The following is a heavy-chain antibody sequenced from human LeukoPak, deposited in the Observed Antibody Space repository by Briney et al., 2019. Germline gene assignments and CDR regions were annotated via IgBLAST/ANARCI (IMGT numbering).Heavy chain of an antibody. J-gene: IGHJ4*02. D-gene: IGHD2-15*01. CDR1: GGSISSYY. V-gene: IGHV4-59*01. CDR2: LYYSGST. Sequence: SETLSLTCTVSGGSISSYYWSWIRQPPGKGLEWIGYLYYSGSTNYNPSLKSRVTISVDTSKNQFSLKLSSVTAADTAVYYCARGGRGCGSWVVVYWGQGTLVTVSS. CDR3: ARGGRGCGSWVVVY.